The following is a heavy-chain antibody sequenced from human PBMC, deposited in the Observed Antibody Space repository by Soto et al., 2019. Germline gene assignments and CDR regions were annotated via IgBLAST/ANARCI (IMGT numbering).Heavy chain of an antibody. D-gene: IGHD3-3*01. CDR2: ISYDGSNK. V-gene: IGHV3-30*18. CDR1: GFTFSSYG. CDR3: AKDRGITIFGVVIWSYGMDV. Sequence: GGSLRLSCAASGFTFSSYGMHWVRQAPGKGLEWVAVISYDGSNKYYADSVKGRFTISRDNSKNTLYLQMNSLRAEDTAVYYCAKDRGITIFGVVIWSYGMDVWGQGTTVTVS. J-gene: IGHJ6*02.